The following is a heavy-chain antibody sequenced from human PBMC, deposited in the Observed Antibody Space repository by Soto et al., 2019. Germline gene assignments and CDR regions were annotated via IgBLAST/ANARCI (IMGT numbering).Heavy chain of an antibody. J-gene: IGHJ4*02. CDR1: GFTFSSYA. CDR3: ASAFLAGAGGDV. V-gene: IGHV3-23*01. Sequence: EVQLLESGGGLVQPGGSLRLSCAASGFTFSSYAMSWVRQAPGKGLEWVSSTSGSGGDVYHAGSVKGRFTISRDNSKNTVSLQMSSLRDEDTAVYYCASAFLAGAGGDVWGQGTLVIVSS. D-gene: IGHD6-19*01. CDR2: TSGSGGDV.